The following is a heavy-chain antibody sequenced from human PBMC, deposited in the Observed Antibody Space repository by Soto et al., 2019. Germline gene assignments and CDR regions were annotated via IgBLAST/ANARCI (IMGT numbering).Heavy chain of an antibody. CDR3: AHSSAVLRFLEWLSKPYYFDY. CDR1: GFSLSTSGVG. D-gene: IGHD3-3*01. CDR2: IYWDDDK. Sequence: QITLKESGPPLVKPTQTLTLTCTFSGFSLSTSGVGVGWIRQPPGKALEWIALIYWDDDKRYSPSLKSRLTITKDTAKNQVVLTMTNMDPVDTATYYCAHSSAVLRFLEWLSKPYYFDYWGQGTLVTVSS. V-gene: IGHV2-5*02. J-gene: IGHJ4*02.